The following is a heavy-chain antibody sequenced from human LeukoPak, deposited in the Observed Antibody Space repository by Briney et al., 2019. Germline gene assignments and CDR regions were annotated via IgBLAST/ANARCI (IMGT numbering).Heavy chain of an antibody. CDR1: GYALGNDW. Sequence: AGGSLRLSCVVSGYALGNDWMVWVRQTPGKGLEWVATIKEDGNAKDYVDSVKGRFTISTDSARNSVYLQMSGLRPEDSAVYYCAKNNGWLQLGNWGQGTRVTVSS. CDR3: AKNNGWLQLGN. CDR2: IKEDGNAK. J-gene: IGHJ4*02. D-gene: IGHD5-24*01. V-gene: IGHV3-7*01.